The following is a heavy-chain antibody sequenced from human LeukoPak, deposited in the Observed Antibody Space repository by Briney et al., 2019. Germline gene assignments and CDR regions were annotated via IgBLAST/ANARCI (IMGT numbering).Heavy chain of an antibody. D-gene: IGHD2-15*01. Sequence: PGGSLRLSCSASGXPFSSYAMHWVRQAPGKGLESVSAISDSGGSTYYADSVKGRFTISRDNSKNTLYLQMSSLRAEDTAVYYCAKDEVAVVVVATYDYWGQGTLVTVSS. CDR1: GXPFSSYA. CDR3: AKDEVAVVVVATYDY. J-gene: IGHJ4*02. V-gene: IGHV3-64D*06. CDR2: ISDSGGST.